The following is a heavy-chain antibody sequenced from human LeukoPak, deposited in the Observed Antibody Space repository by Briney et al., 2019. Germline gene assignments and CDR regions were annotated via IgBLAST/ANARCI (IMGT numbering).Heavy chain of an antibody. CDR2: ISYDGSNK. J-gene: IGHJ4*02. V-gene: IGHV3-30-3*01. CDR3: AAEYVY. Sequence: GGSLRLSCAASGFTFSSYAMHWVRQAPGKGLEWVAVISYDGSNKYYADSVKGRFTISRDNSKNTLYLQMNSLRAEDTAVYYCAAEYVYWGQGTLVAVSS. D-gene: IGHD1-14*01. CDR1: GFTFSSYA.